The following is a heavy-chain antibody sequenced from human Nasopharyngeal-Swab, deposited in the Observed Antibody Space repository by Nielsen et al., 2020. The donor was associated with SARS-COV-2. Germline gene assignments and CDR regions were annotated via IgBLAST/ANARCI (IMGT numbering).Heavy chain of an antibody. CDR2: IKQDGSDK. D-gene: IGHD2-8*02. V-gene: IGHV3-7*01. J-gene: IGHJ4*02. CDR3: AGGTGWVFNC. CDR1: GFTFSTYW. Sequence: GGSLRLSCAASGFTFSTYWMNWVRQTPGKGLEWVANIKQDGSDKRYVDSVKGRFTISGDNAKNSLYLQMNSLRAEDTAVYYCAGGTGWVFNCWGQGTLVTVSS.